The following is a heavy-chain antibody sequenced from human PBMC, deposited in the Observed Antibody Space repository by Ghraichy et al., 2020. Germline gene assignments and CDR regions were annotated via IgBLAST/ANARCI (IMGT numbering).Heavy chain of an antibody. Sequence: ASVKVSCKASGYTFTGYYMHWVRQAPGQGLEWMGRINPNSGGTNYAQKFQGRVTMTRDTSISTAYMELSRLRSDDTAVYYCARVSVYSGSYDRAFDIWGQGTMVTVSS. D-gene: IGHD1-26*01. CDR2: INPNSGGT. CDR3: ARVSVYSGSYDRAFDI. J-gene: IGHJ3*02. CDR1: GYTFTGYY. V-gene: IGHV1-2*06.